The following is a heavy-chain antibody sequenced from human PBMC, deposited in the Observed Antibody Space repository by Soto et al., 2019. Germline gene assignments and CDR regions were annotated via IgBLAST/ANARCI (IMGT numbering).Heavy chain of an antibody. Sequence: SAALSLTGSLSVGSVCSTRYFWSWVSQPPGKGLEWIGEIYHSGSTNYNPSLKSRVTISVDKSKNQFSLKLSSVTAADTAVYYCARDQGMVRGAKDYYGMDVWGQGTTVTVYS. V-gene: IGHV4-4*02. CDR2: IYHSGST. CDR3: ARDQGMVRGAKDYYGMDV. CDR1: VGSVCSTRYF. J-gene: IGHJ6*02. D-gene: IGHD3-10*01.